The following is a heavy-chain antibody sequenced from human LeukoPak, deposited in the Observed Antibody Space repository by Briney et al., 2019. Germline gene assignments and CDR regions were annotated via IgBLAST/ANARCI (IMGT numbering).Heavy chain of an antibody. CDR1: GFTFSSYG. CDR2: IRYDGSNK. J-gene: IGHJ4*02. CDR3: VRGWGSFEN. V-gene: IGHV3-30*02. Sequence: GGSLRLSCAASGFTFSSYGMHWVRQAPGKGLEWVAFIRYDGSNKYYADSVKGRFTVSRDNSKNTLFLEMSSLRAEDRAVYFCVRGWGSFENWGQGTLVAVSS. D-gene: IGHD7-27*01.